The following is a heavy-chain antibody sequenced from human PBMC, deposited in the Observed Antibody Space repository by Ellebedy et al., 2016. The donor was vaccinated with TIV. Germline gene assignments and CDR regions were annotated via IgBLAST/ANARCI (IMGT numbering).Heavy chain of an antibody. D-gene: IGHD5-18*01. CDR3: TTVYRYNYDSV. J-gene: IGHJ4*02. V-gene: IGHV3-15*01. CDR2: IQSKTDGGAA. Sequence: GGSLRLSCAASGFTFSNAWMNWVRQAPGKGLEWVVRIQSKTDGGAADYAAPVKGRFTISRDDSKNTLYLQMNSLKTEDTAVYFCTTVYRYNYDSVWGQGTLVTVSS. CDR1: GFTFSNAW.